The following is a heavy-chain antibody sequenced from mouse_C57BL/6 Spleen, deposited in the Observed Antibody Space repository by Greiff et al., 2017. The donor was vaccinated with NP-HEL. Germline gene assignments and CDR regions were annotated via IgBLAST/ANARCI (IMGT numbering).Heavy chain of an antibody. CDR2: INPSTGGT. V-gene: IGHV1-42*01. CDR3: ARSPTGTGAMDY. CDR1: GYSFTGYY. Sequence: EVQLQQSGPELVKPGASVKISCKASGYSFTGYYMNWVKQSPEKSLEWIGEINPSTGGTTYNQKFKAKATLTVDKSSSTAYMQLKSLTSEDSAVYYCARSPTGTGAMDYWGQGTSVTVSS. D-gene: IGHD4-1*02. J-gene: IGHJ4*01.